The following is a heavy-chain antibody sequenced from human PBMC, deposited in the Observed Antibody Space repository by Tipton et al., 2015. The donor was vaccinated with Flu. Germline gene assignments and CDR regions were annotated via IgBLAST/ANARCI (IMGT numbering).Heavy chain of an antibody. CDR3: ARWLQDNSCGLDV. D-gene: IGHD5-24*01. J-gene: IGHJ6*02. CDR2: ISGGANSI. CDR1: GFTFSSYE. V-gene: IGHV3-48*03. Sequence: SLRLSCVASGFTFSSYEMNWVRQAPGKGLEWVSYISGGANSIYYADSVKGRFTISRDNAKNSVYLRMNSLRAEDTAVYYCARWLQDNSCGLDVWGQGTTVTVSS.